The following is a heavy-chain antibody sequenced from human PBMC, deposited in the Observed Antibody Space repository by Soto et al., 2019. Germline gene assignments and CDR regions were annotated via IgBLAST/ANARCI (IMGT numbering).Heavy chain of an antibody. D-gene: IGHD3-22*01. CDR2: IYYSGST. CDR3: ARRGVASDSSSYYDV. CDR1: GGSISSYY. J-gene: IGHJ4*02. Sequence: PSETLSLTCTVSGGSISSYYWSWIRQPPGKGLEWIGYIYYSGSTNYNPSLKSRFTISVDTSKNQFSLKLSSVTAADTAVYYCARRGVASDSSSYYDVWGKGALVTVSS. V-gene: IGHV4-59*01.